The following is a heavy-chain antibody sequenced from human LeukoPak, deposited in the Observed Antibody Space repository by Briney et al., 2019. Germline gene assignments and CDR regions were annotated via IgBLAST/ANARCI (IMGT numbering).Heavy chain of an antibody. CDR3: ARGSPAAIFGTNDAFDI. J-gene: IGHJ3*02. CDR2: IYYSGST. V-gene: IGHV4-59*01. Sequence: SETLSLTCTVSGGSISSYYWSWIRQPPGKGLEWIGYIYYSGSTNYNPSLKSRVTISVDTSKNQYSLKLTSVTAADTAVYYCARGSPAAIFGTNDAFDIWGQGTMVTVSS. CDR1: GGSISSYY. D-gene: IGHD2-2*01.